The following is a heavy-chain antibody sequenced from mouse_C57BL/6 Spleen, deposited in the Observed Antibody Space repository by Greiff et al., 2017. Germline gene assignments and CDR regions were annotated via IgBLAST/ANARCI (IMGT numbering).Heavy chain of an antibody. CDR3: ASDGGLHVVAGDY. CDR1: GFTFSSYA. D-gene: IGHD1-1*01. CDR2: ISDGGSYT. V-gene: IGHV5-4*01. J-gene: IGHJ2*01. Sequence: EVQLVESGGGLVKPGGSLKLSCAASGFTFSSYAMSWVRQTPEKRLEWVATISDGGSYTYYTDNVKGRFTISRDNAKNNLYLQISHLKSEDTAMYYCASDGGLHVVAGDYWGQGTTLTVSS.